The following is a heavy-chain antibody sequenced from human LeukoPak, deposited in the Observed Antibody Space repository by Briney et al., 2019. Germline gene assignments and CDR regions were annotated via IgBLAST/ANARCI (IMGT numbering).Heavy chain of an antibody. J-gene: IGHJ4*02. CDR1: GDSSRTNA. CDR3: ARDGLRASSDY. CDR2: ISAGSGNT. D-gene: IGHD5-12*01. V-gene: IGHV1-3*01. Sequence: ASVKVSCKASGDSSRTNAIVWLRQAPGQRPEWMGWISAGSGNTKYSQTFQDRLTLTRDTAASTVYMDLSSLRPEDTAVYFCARDGLRASSDYWGQGTLVTVSS.